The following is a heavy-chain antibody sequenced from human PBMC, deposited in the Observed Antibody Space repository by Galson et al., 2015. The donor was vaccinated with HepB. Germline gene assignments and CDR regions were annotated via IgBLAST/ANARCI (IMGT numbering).Heavy chain of an antibody. CDR2: ISSSSSYI. CDR1: GFTFSSYS. Sequence: SLRLSCAAPGFTFSSYSMNWVRQAPGKGLEWVSSISSSSSYIYYADSVKGRFTISRDNAKNSLYLQMNSLRAEDTAVYYCARGERELLRSDYWGQGTLVTVSS. D-gene: IGHD1-26*01. V-gene: IGHV3-21*01. J-gene: IGHJ4*02. CDR3: ARGERELLRSDY.